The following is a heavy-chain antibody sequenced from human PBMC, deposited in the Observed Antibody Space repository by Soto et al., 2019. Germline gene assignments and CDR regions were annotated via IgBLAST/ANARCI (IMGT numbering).Heavy chain of an antibody. CDR1: GFKFSDYY. Sequence: QVQLVESGGGLVKPGGSLKLSCAASGFKFSDYYMNWIRQAPGKGLEWISYISGSGSPQYYADSVKGRFTISRDNAKNVLVLEMSSLRAEDTAIYYCARDLGAGLGANPFDYWGQGTLVTVSS. CDR3: ARDLGAGLGANPFDY. CDR2: ISGSGSPQ. V-gene: IGHV3-11*01. D-gene: IGHD1-26*01. J-gene: IGHJ4*02.